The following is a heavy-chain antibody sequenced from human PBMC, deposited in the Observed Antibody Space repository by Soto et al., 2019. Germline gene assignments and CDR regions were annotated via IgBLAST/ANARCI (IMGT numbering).Heavy chain of an antibody. CDR1: GGTFSSYA. Sequence: ASVKVSCKASGGTFSSYAISWVRQALGQGLEWMGGIIPIFGTANYAQKFQARVTITADESTSTAYMELSSLRSEDTAVYYCAAAPPTYYYDSSGYFDYWGQGTLVTVSS. J-gene: IGHJ4*02. CDR2: IIPIFGTA. D-gene: IGHD3-22*01. CDR3: AAAPPTYYYDSSGYFDY. V-gene: IGHV1-69*13.